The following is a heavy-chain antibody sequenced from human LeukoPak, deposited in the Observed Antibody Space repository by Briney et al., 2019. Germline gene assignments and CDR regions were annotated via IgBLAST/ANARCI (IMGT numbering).Heavy chain of an antibody. CDR1: GYTFTSYA. CDR2: INTNTGNP. J-gene: IGHJ5*02. CDR3: ARGGIDIVVVPAAIDEWFDP. Sequence: AXVKVSCKASGYTFTSYAMNWVRQAPGQGLEWMGWINTNTGNPTYAQGFTGRFVFSLDTSVSTAYLQISSLKAEDTAVYYCARGGIDIVVVPAAIDEWFDPWGQGTLVTVSS. V-gene: IGHV7-4-1*02. D-gene: IGHD2-2*02.